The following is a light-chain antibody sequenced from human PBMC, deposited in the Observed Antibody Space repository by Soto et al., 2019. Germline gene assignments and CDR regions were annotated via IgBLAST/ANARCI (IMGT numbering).Light chain of an antibody. V-gene: IGKV3-15*01. Sequence: IVMTQSPATLSVSPGERATLSCRASQSVSGALAWYQQKPGQAPRLLIYDTSTRATDIPDRFSGSGSGTYFTLTISSLQFEDFAVYYCQQYKNWYTFGQGTKLEI. CDR3: QQYKNWYT. CDR2: DTS. CDR1: QSVSGA. J-gene: IGKJ2*01.